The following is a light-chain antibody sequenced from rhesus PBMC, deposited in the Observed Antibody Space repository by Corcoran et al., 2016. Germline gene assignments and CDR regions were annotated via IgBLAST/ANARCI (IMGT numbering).Light chain of an antibody. Sequence: DIQMTQFPSSLSASVGDRVTITCQASQGISNWLAWYQQTPGKAPKLLIYTASSLRSGVPSRFSGSGSGTEFTLTISSLQPEDFATYYCQQHHTNPLTFGGGTKVEIK. V-gene: IGKV1S6*01. CDR1: QGISNW. CDR3: QQHHTNPLT. J-gene: IGKJ4*01. CDR2: TAS.